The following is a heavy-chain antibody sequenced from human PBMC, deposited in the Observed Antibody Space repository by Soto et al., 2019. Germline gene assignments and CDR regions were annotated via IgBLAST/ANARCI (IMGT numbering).Heavy chain of an antibody. D-gene: IGHD5-12*01. CDR2: ISAYNGNT. Sequence: ASVQVSCKASGYTFTSYGISWVRQAPGQGLEWMGWISAYNGNTNYAQKLQGRVTMTTDTSTSTAYMELRSLRSDDTAVYYCAREPGYGYNLHWFDPWGQGTMVTVSS. J-gene: IGHJ5*02. CDR1: GYTFTSYG. V-gene: IGHV1-18*01. CDR3: AREPGYGYNLHWFDP.